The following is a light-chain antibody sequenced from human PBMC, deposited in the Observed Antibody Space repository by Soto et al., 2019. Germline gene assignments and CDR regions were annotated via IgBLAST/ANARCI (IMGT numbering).Light chain of an antibody. CDR3: SAWDDSLSGLWV. CDR1: SSNIGSNY. Sequence: QSVLTQPPSASGTPGQRVTISCSGSSSNIGSNYVYWYQQLPGTAPKLLIYRNNQRPSGVPDRFSGSKSGNSASLAISGLRSEDEADYYCSAWDDSLSGLWVFGGGTKVTV. CDR2: RNN. J-gene: IGLJ3*02. V-gene: IGLV1-47*01.